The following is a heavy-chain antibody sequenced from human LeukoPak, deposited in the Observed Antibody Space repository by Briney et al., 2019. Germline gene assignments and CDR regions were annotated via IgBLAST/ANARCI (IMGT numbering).Heavy chain of an antibody. D-gene: IGHD3-10*01. CDR3: ATSAPNGDYYYYYMDV. Sequence: PSETLSLTCTVSGGSISSGDYYWSWIRRPPGKGLEWIGYIYYSGSTYYNPSLKSRVTISVDTSKNQFSLKLSSVTAADTAVYYCATSAPNGDYYYYYMDVWGKGTTVTVSS. CDR2: IYYSGST. CDR1: GGSISSGDYY. J-gene: IGHJ6*03. V-gene: IGHV4-30-4*08.